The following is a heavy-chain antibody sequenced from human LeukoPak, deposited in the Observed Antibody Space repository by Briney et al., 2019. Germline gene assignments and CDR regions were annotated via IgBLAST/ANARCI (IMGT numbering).Heavy chain of an antibody. CDR3: ARAYSSTSCLNDY. D-gene: IGHD2-2*01. V-gene: IGHV1-2*02. Sequence: ASVKLSCKASGYTFTGYYMHWVRQAPGQGLEWMGWINPNSGGTNYAQKFQGRVTMTRDTSISTAYMELSRLRSDDTAVYYCARAYSSTSCLNDYWGQGTLVTVSS. CDR1: GYTFTGYY. CDR2: INPNSGGT. J-gene: IGHJ4*02.